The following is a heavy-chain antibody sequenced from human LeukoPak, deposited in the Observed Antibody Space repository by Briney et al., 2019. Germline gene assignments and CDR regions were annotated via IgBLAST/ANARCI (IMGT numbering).Heavy chain of an antibody. J-gene: IGHJ4*02. CDR3: ARASDYYDSSGYYGFDY. CDR2: ISSSSSYI. V-gene: IGHV3-21*01. CDR1: GFTFSSYG. D-gene: IGHD3-22*01. Sequence: GGSLRLSCAASGFTFSSYGMSWVRQAPGKGLEWVSSISSSSSYIYYADSVKGRFTISRDNAKNSLYLQMNSLRAEDTAVYYCARASDYYDSSGYYGFDYWGQGTLVTVSS.